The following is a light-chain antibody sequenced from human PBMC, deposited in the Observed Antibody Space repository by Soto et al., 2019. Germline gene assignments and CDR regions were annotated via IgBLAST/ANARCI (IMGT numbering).Light chain of an antibody. CDR2: GAS. CDR1: QSVSSNY. Sequence: EIVLTQSPGTLSLSPGERATLPCRASQSVSSNYLAWYQQKPGQAPRLLIYGASSRATGIPDRFSGSGSETDFTLTISRLEPEDFAVYYCQQYGSSPYTFGQGTKLDIK. J-gene: IGKJ2*01. CDR3: QQYGSSPYT. V-gene: IGKV3-20*01.